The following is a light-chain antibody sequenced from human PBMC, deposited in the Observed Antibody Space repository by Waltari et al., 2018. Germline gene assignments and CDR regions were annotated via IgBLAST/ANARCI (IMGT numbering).Light chain of an antibody. Sequence: QSALTQPASVSGCPGQSVTIVCSVTRNDVGGCVSSSWYQDHPGQAPRVIIYDVSDRPSGVSDRFSGSKSGNTASLTISGLQAEDEADYYCSSQSSNDVVLFGGGTKLTVL. CDR3: SSQSSNDVVL. CDR2: DVS. J-gene: IGLJ2*01. CDR1: RNDVGGCVS. V-gene: IGLV2-14*03.